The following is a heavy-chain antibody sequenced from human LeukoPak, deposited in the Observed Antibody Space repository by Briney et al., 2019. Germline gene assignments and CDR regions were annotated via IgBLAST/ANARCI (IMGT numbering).Heavy chain of an antibody. CDR3: ARDGGVRGGTDY. V-gene: IGHV1-18*01. CDR2: TGAYNGNT. Sequence: ASVKVSCKASGYTFTTYGISWVRQAPGQGLEWMGWTGAYNGNTNYAQEFQGRVTMTTDTSTSTGYMELRSLTSDDTAVYYCARDGGVRGGTDYWGQGTLVTVSS. CDR1: GYTFTTYG. J-gene: IGHJ4*02. D-gene: IGHD3-16*01.